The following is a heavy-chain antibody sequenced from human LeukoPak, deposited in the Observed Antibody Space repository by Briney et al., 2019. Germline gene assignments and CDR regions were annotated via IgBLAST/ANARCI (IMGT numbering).Heavy chain of an antibody. CDR3: AKRGVVIRVILVGLHKEAYYFDS. J-gene: IGHJ4*02. Sequence: GGSLRLSCAVSGLTLSNYGMSWVRQAPGKGREWVAGLSDSGGRTKYADSVKGRFTTSRDKPKNTLYLQRNSLRAEDTAVYFCAKRGVVIRVILVGLHKEAYYFDSWGQGALVTVSS. D-gene: IGHD3-22*01. V-gene: IGHV3-23*01. CDR1: GLTLSNYG. CDR2: LSDSGGRT.